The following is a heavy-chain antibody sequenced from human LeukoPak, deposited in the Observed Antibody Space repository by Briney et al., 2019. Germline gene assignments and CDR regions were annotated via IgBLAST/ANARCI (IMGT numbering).Heavy chain of an antibody. Sequence: PSQTLSLTCTVSGGSISSGGYYWSWIRQHPGKGLEWIGYIYYSGSTYYNPSLKSRVTISVDTSKNQLSLKLSSVTAADTAVYYCARGKGVTIFGVVKYYGMDVWGQGTTVTVSS. CDR3: ARGKGVTIFGVVKYYGMDV. V-gene: IGHV4-31*03. CDR2: IYYSGST. CDR1: GGSISSGGYY. D-gene: IGHD3-3*01. J-gene: IGHJ6*02.